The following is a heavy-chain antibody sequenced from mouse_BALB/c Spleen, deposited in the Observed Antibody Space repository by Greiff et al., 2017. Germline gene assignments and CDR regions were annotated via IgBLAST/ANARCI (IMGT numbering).Heavy chain of an antibody. J-gene: IGHJ4*01. CDR2: ISYSGST. CDR1: GDSITSGY. V-gene: IGHV3-8*02. D-gene: IGHD1-1*01. CDR3: ARYGSSQTDYAMDY. Sequence: EVKLQESGPSLVKPSQTLFLTCSVTGDSITSGYWNWIRKFPGNKLEYMGYISYSGSTYYNPSLKSRISITRDTSKNQYYLQLNSVTTEDTATYYCARYGSSQTDYAMDYWGQGTSVTVSS.